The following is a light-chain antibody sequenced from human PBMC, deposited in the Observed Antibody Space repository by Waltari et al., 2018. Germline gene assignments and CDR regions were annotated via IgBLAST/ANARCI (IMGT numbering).Light chain of an antibody. CDR1: QSIGRY. V-gene: IGKV3-20*01. CDR3: QNHERLPAT. Sequence: IMLTQSPGTLSLSPGERATLSCRASQSIGRYLVWYQQKPGQAPSLLMYEASRRATGIPDRFSGSWSGTDFSLTISSLEPEDFAVYYCQNHERLPATFGQGTKLEIK. J-gene: IGKJ1*01. CDR2: EAS.